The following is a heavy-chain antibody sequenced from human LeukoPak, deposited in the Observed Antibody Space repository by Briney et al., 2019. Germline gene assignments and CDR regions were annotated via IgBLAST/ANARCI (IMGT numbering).Heavy chain of an antibody. V-gene: IGHV3-30*18. J-gene: IGHJ3*02. CDR3: AKYYVGAFDI. D-gene: IGHD1-26*01. Sequence: GRSLRLSCAASGFTFSSYGMHWVRQAPGKGLEWVAVISYDGSNKYYADSVKGRFTISRDNSKNTLYLQMNSLRAEDTAVYYCAKYYVGAFDIWGQGAMVTVSS. CDR1: GFTFSSYG. CDR2: ISYDGSNK.